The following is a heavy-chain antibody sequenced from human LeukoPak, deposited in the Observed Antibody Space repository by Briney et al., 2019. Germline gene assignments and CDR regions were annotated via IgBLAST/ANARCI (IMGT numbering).Heavy chain of an antibody. CDR3: ARDVDGYRKFDY. CDR2: INHSGST. J-gene: IGHJ4*02. CDR1: GGSFSGYY. Sequence: SETLSLTCAVYGGSFSGYYWSWIRQPPGKGLEWIGEINHSGSTNYNPSLKSRVTISVDTSKNQFSLKLSSVTAADTAVYYCARDVDGYRKFDYWGQGTLVTVSS. D-gene: IGHD5-24*01. V-gene: IGHV4-34*01.